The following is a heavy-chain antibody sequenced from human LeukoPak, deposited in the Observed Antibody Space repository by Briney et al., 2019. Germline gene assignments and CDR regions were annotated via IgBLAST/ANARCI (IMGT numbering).Heavy chain of an antibody. V-gene: IGHV4-59*08. Sequence: PSETLSLTCTVSGGSFSSYYWSWLRQPPGKGLEWLGYIYYSGTTNYNPSLKSRVTISVDTSKNQFSLKLSSVTAADTAVYYCARQKPSGYYTTSAYYYDYWGQGTLVTVSS. CDR3: ARQKPSGYYTTSAYYYDY. J-gene: IGHJ4*02. D-gene: IGHD3-22*01. CDR1: GGSFSSYY. CDR2: IYYSGTT.